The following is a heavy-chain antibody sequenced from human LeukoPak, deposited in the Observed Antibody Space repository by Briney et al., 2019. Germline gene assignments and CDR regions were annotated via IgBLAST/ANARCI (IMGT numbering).Heavy chain of an antibody. Sequence: QPGGSLRLSCAASGFTFSSYAMSWVRQAPGKGLEWVSLIIDDGHTTSYADSVKGRFTISRDNSKNTLYLQMNSLRAEDTAVYYCARDLDSRAVASPPYYYYYYGMDVWGQGTTVTVSS. CDR3: ARDLDSRAVASPPYYYYYYGMDV. V-gene: IGHV3-23*01. CDR2: IIDDGHTT. D-gene: IGHD6-19*01. J-gene: IGHJ6*02. CDR1: GFTFSSYA.